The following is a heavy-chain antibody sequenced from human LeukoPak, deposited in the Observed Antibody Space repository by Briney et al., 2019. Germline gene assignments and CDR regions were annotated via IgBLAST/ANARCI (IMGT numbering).Heavy chain of an antibody. CDR3: ARDRPTEYGDYASSAFDI. J-gene: IGHJ3*02. Sequence: ASVKVSCKASVGTFSSYAISWVRQAPGQGLEWMGGIIPIFGTANYAQKFQGRVTITTDESTSTAYMELSSLRSEDTAVYYCARDRPTEYGDYASSAFDIWGQGTMVTVSS. V-gene: IGHV1-69*05. CDR1: VGTFSSYA. D-gene: IGHD4-17*01. CDR2: IIPIFGTA.